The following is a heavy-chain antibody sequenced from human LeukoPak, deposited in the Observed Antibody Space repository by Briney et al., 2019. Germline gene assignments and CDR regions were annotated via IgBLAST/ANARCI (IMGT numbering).Heavy chain of an antibody. CDR2: ISGSGGST. D-gene: IGHD6-19*01. V-gene: IGHV3-23*01. J-gene: IGHJ4*02. CDR3: AKPPYRSGWIHLDY. CDR1: GFTFSSYA. Sequence: PGGSLRLSCAASGFTFSSYAMSWVRQAPGKGLEWVSAISGSGGSTYYADSVKGRFTISRDNSKNTLYLQMNSLRAEDTAVYYCAKPPYRSGWIHLDYWGQGTLVTVSS.